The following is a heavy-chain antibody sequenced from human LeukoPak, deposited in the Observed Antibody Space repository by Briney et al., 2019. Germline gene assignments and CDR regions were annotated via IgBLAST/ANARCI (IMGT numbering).Heavy chain of an antibody. CDR2: IYTSGST. V-gene: IGHV4-59*10. CDR3: AREAKARNDFWSGYLDY. Sequence: KPSETLSLTCAVYGGSFSGYYWSWIRQPPGKGLEWIGRIYTSGSTNYNPSLKSRVTISVDTSKNQFSLKLSSVTAADTAVYYCAREAKARNDFWSGYLDYWGQGTLVTVST. J-gene: IGHJ4*02. CDR1: GGSFSGYY. D-gene: IGHD3-3*01.